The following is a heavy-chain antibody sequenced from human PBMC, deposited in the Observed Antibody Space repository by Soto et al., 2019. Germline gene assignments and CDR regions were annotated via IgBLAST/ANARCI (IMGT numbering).Heavy chain of an antibody. D-gene: IGHD3-10*01. Sequence: EVQLLESGGGLVQPGGSLRLSCAASGFTFSNYAMSWVRQAPGKGLEWVSAIRGGGGGTYYADSVTGRFSISRDNSKNALFLHMYSLRAEDTAVYYCATKYYYGSGQGYFDYWGQGTLVTVSS. CDR3: ATKYYYGSGQGYFDY. CDR1: GFTFSNYA. J-gene: IGHJ4*02. CDR2: IRGGGGGT. V-gene: IGHV3-23*01.